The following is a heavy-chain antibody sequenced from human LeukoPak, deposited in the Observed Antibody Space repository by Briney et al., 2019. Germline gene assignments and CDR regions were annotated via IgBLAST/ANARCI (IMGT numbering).Heavy chain of an antibody. J-gene: IGHJ3*02. D-gene: IGHD2-21*02. CDR3: ARDPRRAYCGGDCYGDAFDI. V-gene: IGHV4-61*02. CDR1: GGSISSGSYY. CDR2: IYTSGST. Sequence: SETLSLTCTVSGGSISSGSYYWRWIRQPAGTGLEWIGRIYTSGSTNYNPSLKSRVTISVDTSKNQFSLKLSSVTAADTAVYYCARDPRRAYCGGDCYGDAFDIWGQGTMVTVSS.